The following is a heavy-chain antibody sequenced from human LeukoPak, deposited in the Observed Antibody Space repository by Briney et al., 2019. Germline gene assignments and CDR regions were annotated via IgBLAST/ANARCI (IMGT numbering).Heavy chain of an antibody. Sequence: TSLSLSCAASGFIFSNYVMHWVRQAPGKGLEWLAVIWHDGSEKYYGDSVKGRFSISRDNSKNTLYLQMNSLRAEDTAVYLCVKESDAFDIWGQGTMVTVSS. CDR2: IWHDGSEK. J-gene: IGHJ3*02. CDR3: VKESDAFDI. V-gene: IGHV3-33*06. CDR1: GFIFSNYV.